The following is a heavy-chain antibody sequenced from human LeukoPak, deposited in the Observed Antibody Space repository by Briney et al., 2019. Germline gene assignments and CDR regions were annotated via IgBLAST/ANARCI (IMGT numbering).Heavy chain of an antibody. D-gene: IGHD2-15*01. CDR1: GFTFSSYA. Sequence: PGGSLRLSCAASGFTFSSYAMSWVRQAPGKGLDWVSVISGSGGSTYYADSVKGRFTIPRDNSKNTLYLQMNSLRAEDTAVYYCAKSPVPYCSGGSCYGMDVWGQGTTVTVSS. CDR3: AKSPVPYCSGGSCYGMDV. V-gene: IGHV3-23*01. CDR2: ISGSGGST. J-gene: IGHJ6*02.